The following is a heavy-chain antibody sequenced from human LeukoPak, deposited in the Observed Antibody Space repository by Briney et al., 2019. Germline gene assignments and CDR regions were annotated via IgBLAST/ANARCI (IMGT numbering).Heavy chain of an antibody. CDR2: IHPGNSQT. V-gene: IGHV5-51*01. D-gene: IGHD2/OR15-2a*01. J-gene: IGHJ4*02. CDR3: AREYWGNLDY. CDR1: GYSITSYW. Sequence: PGESLKISGKAYGYSITSYWLGWVRQIPGKGLEWMGIIHPGNSQTKYSPSFQGQVTISADKSINTAYLQWSSLQASDTAMYYCAREYWGNLDYWGQGTLVTVSS.